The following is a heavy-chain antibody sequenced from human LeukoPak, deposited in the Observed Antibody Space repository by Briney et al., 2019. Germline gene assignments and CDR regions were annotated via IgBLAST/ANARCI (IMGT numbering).Heavy chain of an antibody. J-gene: IGHJ4*02. CDR3: ARDSRRYSSSWGLIY. CDR1: GGSISSSSYY. V-gene: IGHV4-39*07. Sequence: SETLSLTCTVSGGSISSSSYYWGWIRQPPGKGLEWIGSIYYSGSTYYNPSLKSRVTISVDTSKNQFSLKLSSVTAADTAVYYCARDSRRYSSSWGLIYWGQGTLVTVSS. CDR2: IYYSGST. D-gene: IGHD6-13*01.